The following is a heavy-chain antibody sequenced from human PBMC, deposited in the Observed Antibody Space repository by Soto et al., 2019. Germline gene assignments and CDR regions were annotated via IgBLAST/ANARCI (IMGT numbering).Heavy chain of an antibody. J-gene: IGHJ4*02. CDR1: GGSISSGGYY. Sequence: QVQLQESGPGLVKPSQTLSLTCTVSGGSISSGGYYWSWIRQHPGKGLEWIGYIYYSGSTYYNPSLQSRVTISVDTSKNQFSLKLSSVTAADTAVYYCARERWLQVRYFDYWGQGTLVTVSS. CDR2: IYYSGST. CDR3: ARERWLQVRYFDY. V-gene: IGHV4-31*03. D-gene: IGHD5-12*01.